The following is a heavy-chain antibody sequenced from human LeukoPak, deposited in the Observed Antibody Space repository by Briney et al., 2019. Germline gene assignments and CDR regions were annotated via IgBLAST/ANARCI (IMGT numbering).Heavy chain of an antibody. CDR3: ARHGSSYFEPRYNWFDP. D-gene: IGHD3-9*01. CDR2: IYPRDSDT. CDR1: GYSFTNYW. Sequence: GESLKISCKGSGYSFTNYWIGWVRQVPGKGLEWMGMIYPRDSDTRYSPSFQGQVTISADKSISTAYLQWSSLEASDTAMYFCARHGSSYFEPRYNWFDPWGQGTLVTVSS. V-gene: IGHV5-51*01. J-gene: IGHJ5*02.